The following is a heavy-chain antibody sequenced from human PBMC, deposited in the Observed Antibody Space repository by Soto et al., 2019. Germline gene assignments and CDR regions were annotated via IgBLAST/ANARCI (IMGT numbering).Heavy chain of an antibody. D-gene: IGHD3-22*01. Sequence: QAQLVQSGDEVKKPGASVRVSCRASGYTFSSYGISWVRQAPGQGLEWLGWISPYNDDTQYAQKIQGRVFMTTDTSTKTAYVDLRSLRSDDTAVYYCARGGYYDSSGSRNYHYYGMNVWGQGTTVTVSS. CDR2: ISPYNDDT. V-gene: IGHV1-18*01. J-gene: IGHJ6*02. CDR3: ARGGYYDSSGSRNYHYYGMNV. CDR1: GYTFSSYG.